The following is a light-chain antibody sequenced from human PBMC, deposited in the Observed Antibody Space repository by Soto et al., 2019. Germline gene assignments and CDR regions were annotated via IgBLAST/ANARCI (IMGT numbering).Light chain of an antibody. V-gene: IGKV1-9*01. CDR3: QQLNSYPIT. Sequence: DIQLTQSPSFLSASVGDRVTITCRASQGINSFLGWYQQKPGKGPRLLIYAASALQSGVPSRFSGSGSRTEFTLTISSLQPEDFATYYCQQLNSYPITFGQGTRLEIK. CDR1: QGINSF. CDR2: AAS. J-gene: IGKJ5*01.